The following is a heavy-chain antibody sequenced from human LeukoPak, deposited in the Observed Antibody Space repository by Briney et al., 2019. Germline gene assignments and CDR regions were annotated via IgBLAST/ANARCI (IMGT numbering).Heavy chain of an antibody. J-gene: IGHJ5*02. Sequence: SETLSLTCTVSGGSISSYYWSWIRQPPGKGLEWIGYIYYSGSTNYNPSLKSRVTIPVDTSKNQFSLKLSSVTAADTAVYYCARRWDDYGELASWFDPWGQGTLVTVSS. D-gene: IGHD4-17*01. V-gene: IGHV4-59*08. CDR2: IYYSGST. CDR1: GGSISSYY. CDR3: ARRWDDYGELASWFDP.